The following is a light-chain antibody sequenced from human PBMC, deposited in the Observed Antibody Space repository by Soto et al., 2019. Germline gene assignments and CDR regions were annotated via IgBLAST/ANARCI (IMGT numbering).Light chain of an antibody. Sequence: DIVMTQSPLSLPVTPGEPASISCRSRQSLQHSNGYNYLDWYLQKPGQSPQLLIYLGSNRASGVPDRFSGSGSGTDFTLKISRVEAEDVGVYYCMQALQTPRYTFGQGTKLEIK. V-gene: IGKV2-28*01. J-gene: IGKJ2*01. CDR2: LGS. CDR3: MQALQTPRYT. CDR1: QSLQHSNGYNY.